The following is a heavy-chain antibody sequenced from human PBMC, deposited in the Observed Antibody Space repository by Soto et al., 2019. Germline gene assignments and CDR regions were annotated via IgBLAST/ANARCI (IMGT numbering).Heavy chain of an antibody. D-gene: IGHD3-10*01. CDR2: INAGNGNT. CDR1: GYTFTSYA. V-gene: IGHV1-3*01. J-gene: IGHJ6*03. Sequence: ASGKVSCKASGYTFTSYAMHWVRQAPGQRLEWMGWINAGNGNTKYSQKFQGRVTITRDTSASTAYMELSSLRSEDTAVYYCATSSGRDYYYYYYMDVWGKGTTVTVSS. CDR3: ATSSGRDYYYYYYMDV.